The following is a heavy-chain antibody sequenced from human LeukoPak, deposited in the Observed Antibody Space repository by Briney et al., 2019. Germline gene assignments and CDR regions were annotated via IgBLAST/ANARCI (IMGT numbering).Heavy chain of an antibody. J-gene: IGHJ4*02. Sequence: GGSLRLSCAASGFIFSSYWMSWVRQAPGKGLEWVANIKQDGSEKYYVDSVKGRFTISRDNAKNSLYLQMNSLRAEDTAVFYCARVRLGYCSSTNCPIYFDYWGQGTLVTVSS. CDR2: IKQDGSEK. V-gene: IGHV3-7*03. CDR1: GFIFSSYW. CDR3: ARVRLGYCSSTNCPIYFDY. D-gene: IGHD2-2*01.